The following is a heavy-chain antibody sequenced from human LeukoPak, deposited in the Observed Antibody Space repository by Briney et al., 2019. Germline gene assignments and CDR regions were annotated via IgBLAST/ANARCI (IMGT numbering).Heavy chain of an antibody. D-gene: IGHD1-1*01. CDR2: IKVDGSEK. Sequence: GGSLRLSCAASGFTFSNYWMSWVRQAPGKGLEWVANIKVDGSEKYYLDSVKGRFTISRDNAKNSVYLQVNSLRTEDRAVYYCARKTGMTGEAFDYWGQGTLVTVSS. CDR3: ARKTGMTGEAFDY. CDR1: GFTFSNYW. V-gene: IGHV3-7*03. J-gene: IGHJ4*02.